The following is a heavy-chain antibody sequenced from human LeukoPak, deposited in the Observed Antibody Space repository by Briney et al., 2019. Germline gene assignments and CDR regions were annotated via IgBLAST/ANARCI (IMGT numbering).Heavy chain of an antibody. CDR1: GYTFTGYY. J-gene: IGHJ4*02. D-gene: IGHD2-21*02. CDR2: ISPNRGGT. CDR3: ARGSPIVVVTAISQPFDY. V-gene: IGHV1-2*02. Sequence: ASVKVSCKASGYTFTGYYMHWVRQAPGQGLEWMGWISPNRGGTNYAQKFQGRVTMTRDTSISTAYMELSRLRSDDTAVYYCARGSPIVVVTAISQPFDYWGQGTLVSVSS.